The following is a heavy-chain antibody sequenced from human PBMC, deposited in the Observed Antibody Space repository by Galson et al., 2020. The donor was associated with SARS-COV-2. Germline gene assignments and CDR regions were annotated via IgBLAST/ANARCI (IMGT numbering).Heavy chain of an antibody. CDR1: GFSFDDYA. CDR2: ISWNSKQI. D-gene: IGHD3-10*01. CDR3: VKDIQAFAELKWDNYFDS. J-gene: IGHJ4*02. Sequence: SLKISCATSGFSFDDYAIHWVRQAPGKGLQWVARISWNSKQILYAASVSGRFTLSRQNAKKSVHLQMDSLRPEDTALYYCVKDIQAFAELKWDNYFDSWGQGALVTVSS. V-gene: IGHV3-9*01.